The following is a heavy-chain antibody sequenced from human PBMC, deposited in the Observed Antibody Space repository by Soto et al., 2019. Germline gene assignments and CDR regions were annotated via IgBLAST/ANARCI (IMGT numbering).Heavy chain of an antibody. CDR1: GFSFNNYA. Sequence: EVQLLQSWGGLEQRWGSLRLSCTASGFSFNNYAGTWVLLASGRGLEYVSSISGSGEYTYYTDSVKARFTLSRDTSRNTLFLQMNNLGDDDSGSYFGARATGRGHGYIDMCGQATLVTVSS. J-gene: IGHJ4*01. CDR3: ARATGRGHGYIDM. D-gene: IGHD6-25*01. CDR2: ISGSGEYT. V-gene: IGHV3-23*01.